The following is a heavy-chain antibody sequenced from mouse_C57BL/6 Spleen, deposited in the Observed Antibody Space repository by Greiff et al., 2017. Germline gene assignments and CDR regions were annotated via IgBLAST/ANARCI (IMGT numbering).Heavy chain of an antibody. Sequence: QVQLQQPGAELVRPGSSVKLSCKASGYTFTSYWMHWVKQRPIQGLEWIGNIDPSDSYTHYNQKFKDKATLTVDKSSSTAYMQLSSLTSEDSAVYYCARWGVGTVGAGDAMGYWGQGTSVTVAS. CDR2: IDPSDSYT. CDR1: GYTFTSYW. V-gene: IGHV1-52*01. D-gene: IGHD1-1*01. J-gene: IGHJ4*01. CDR3: ARWGVGTVGAGDAMGY.